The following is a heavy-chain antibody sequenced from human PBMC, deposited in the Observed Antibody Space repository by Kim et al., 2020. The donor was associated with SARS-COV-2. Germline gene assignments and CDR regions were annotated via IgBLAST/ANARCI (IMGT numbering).Heavy chain of an antibody. D-gene: IGHD6-13*01. V-gene: IGHV4-59*01. CDR1: GGSISSYY. CDR2: IYYSGST. CDR3: ARGRYIARNGGFDP. J-gene: IGHJ5*02. Sequence: SETLSLTCTVSGGSISSYYWSWIRQPPGKGLEWIGYIYYSGSTNYNPSLKSRVTISVDTSKNQFSLKLSSVTAADTAVYYCARGRYIARNGGFDPWGQGTLVTVSS.